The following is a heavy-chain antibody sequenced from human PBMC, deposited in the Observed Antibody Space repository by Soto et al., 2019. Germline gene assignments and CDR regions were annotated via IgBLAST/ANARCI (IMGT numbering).Heavy chain of an antibody. D-gene: IGHD3-3*01. J-gene: IGHJ4*02. CDR2: ISDRGDET. Sequence: PGGSLRLSCAASGFIFSNQAMCWVRQGPGKGLEWVSCISDRGDETFFLDSVKGRFAISRDNSENMLFLQMSSLRAEDTAIYYCARRGTYSDFWHGHYYYLDYWGQGTLVTVSP. V-gene: IGHV3-23*01. CDR3: ARRGTYSDFWHGHYYYLDY. CDR1: GFIFSNQA.